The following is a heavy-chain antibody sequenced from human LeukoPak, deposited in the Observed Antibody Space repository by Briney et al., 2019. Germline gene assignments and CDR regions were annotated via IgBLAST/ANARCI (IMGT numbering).Heavy chain of an antibody. CDR3: ARVSGSYFRSLYYFDY. CDR1: GGSISSYY. V-gene: IGHV4-59*01. J-gene: IGHJ4*02. CDR2: VYSSGST. Sequence: PSETLSLTCTVSGGSISSYYWSWVRQVPGKGLDWIGFVYSSGSTNYNRSLKSRVTISLDTSRNQFSLEVNSVTAADTAVYYCARVSGSYFRSLYYFDYWGQGTLVTVSS. D-gene: IGHD1-26*01.